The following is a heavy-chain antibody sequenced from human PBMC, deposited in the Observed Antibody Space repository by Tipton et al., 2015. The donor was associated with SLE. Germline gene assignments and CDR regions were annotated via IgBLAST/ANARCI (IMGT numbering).Heavy chain of an antibody. CDR1: GFTVSSYS. CDR3: ARATGL. J-gene: IGHJ2*01. V-gene: IGHV3-21*01. Sequence: SLRLSCAASGFTVSSYSMNWVRQAPGKGLEWVSSISSRSSYIYYADSVKGRFTISRDNAKNTLYRQMNSLRAEDTAVYYCARATGLWGRGTLVTVSS. CDR2: ISSRSSYI. D-gene: IGHD1-14*01.